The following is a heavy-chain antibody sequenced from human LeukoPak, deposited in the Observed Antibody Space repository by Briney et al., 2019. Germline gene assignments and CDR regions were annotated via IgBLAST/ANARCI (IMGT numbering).Heavy chain of an antibody. V-gene: IGHV1-2*02. J-gene: IGHJ4*02. CDR3: ARVTIQLWLAFDY. CDR1: GYTFTGYY. D-gene: IGHD5-18*01. Sequence: ASVKVSCKASGYTFTGYYMHWVRQAPGQGLEWMGWINPNSGGTNYAQKFQGRVTMTRDTSISTAYMELSRLRSDDTAVYYCARVTIQLWLAFDYWAQGTLVTVSS. CDR2: INPNSGGT.